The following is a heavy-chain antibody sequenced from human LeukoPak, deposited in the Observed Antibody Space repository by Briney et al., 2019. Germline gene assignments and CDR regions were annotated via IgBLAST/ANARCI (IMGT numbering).Heavy chain of an antibody. J-gene: IGHJ1*01. D-gene: IGHD3-22*01. V-gene: IGHV3-23*01. CDR3: AKGPMYYYDSSAPYPEYFQH. CDR2: LSGVGNST. Sequence: QTGGSLRLSCAASGFTFSSYAMSWVRQAPGKGLEWVPTLSGVGNSTYYADSVKGRFTISRDSSKNTLYLQMNSLRAEDTAVYFCAKGPMYYYDSSAPYPEYFQHWGQGTLVTVSS. CDR1: GFTFSSYA.